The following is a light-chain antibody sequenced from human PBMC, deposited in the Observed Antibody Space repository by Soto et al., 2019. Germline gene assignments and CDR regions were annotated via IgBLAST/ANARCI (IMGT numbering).Light chain of an antibody. CDR2: EGN. J-gene: IGLJ1*01. V-gene: IGLV2-23*01. CDR3: SSYAGSSPLYV. Sequence: QSVLTQPASVSGSPGQSITISCTASSSHIGSSNLVSWYQHHSGKAPKLIIYEGNKRPSGVSNRFSGSKSGKTASLTISGLQAEDEGTYYCSSYAGSSPLYVFGTGTKVTVL. CDR1: SSHIGSSNL.